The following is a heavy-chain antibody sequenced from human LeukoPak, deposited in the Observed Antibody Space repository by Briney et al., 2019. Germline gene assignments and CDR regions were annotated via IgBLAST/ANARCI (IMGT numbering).Heavy chain of an antibody. Sequence: ASVKVSCKASGGTFNNYAINWVRQAPGQGLEWMGRIIPILGVPDYAQRFQGRVTITADISTTTAYMELSSLRSEDTAVYYCARGRYYGSGTYYLDAAYWGQGTLVNVSS. CDR1: GGTFNNYA. CDR3: ARGRYYGSGTYYLDAAY. D-gene: IGHD3-10*01. J-gene: IGHJ4*02. CDR2: IIPILGVP. V-gene: IGHV1-69*04.